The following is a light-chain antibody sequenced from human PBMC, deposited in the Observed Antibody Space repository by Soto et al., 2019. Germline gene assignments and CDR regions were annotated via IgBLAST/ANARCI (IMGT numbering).Light chain of an antibody. CDR3: CSFAGTCSLYV. V-gene: IGLV2-11*01. CDR2: DVS. Sequence: QSALTQPRSVSGSPGQSVTISCTGTSSDVGGYDYVSWYQQHPGKAPKLMIYDVSQWPSGVPHRFSGSKSGSTASLTISGLQAEDEADYYCCSFAGTCSLYVFGTGTKLTVL. J-gene: IGLJ1*01. CDR1: SSDVGGYDY.